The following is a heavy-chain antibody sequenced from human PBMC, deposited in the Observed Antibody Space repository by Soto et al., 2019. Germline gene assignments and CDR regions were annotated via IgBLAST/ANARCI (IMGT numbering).Heavy chain of an antibody. Sequence: QVQLVQSGAEVKKPGASLKVSCKASGYRFTGYGLHWVRQAPGQGLQWMGWINPRSGATDYAQKFQGRVTMTREMTTNTAYLEVRGLGSDDAAKDPAMYYCADSTVDGDDKFQYGRADWGQGTPVTVSS. D-gene: IGHD2-21*02. V-gene: IGHV1-2*02. J-gene: IGHJ6*02. CDR1: GYRFTGYG. CDR2: INPRSGAT. CDR3: MYYCADSTVDGDDKFQYGRAD.